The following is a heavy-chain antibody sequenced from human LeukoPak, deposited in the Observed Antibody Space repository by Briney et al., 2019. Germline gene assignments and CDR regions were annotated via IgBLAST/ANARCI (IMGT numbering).Heavy chain of an antibody. D-gene: IGHD2-2*01. CDR2: ISGSGGST. J-gene: IGHJ5*02. CDR3: ARVKGPIVVGRFDP. V-gene: IGHV3-23*01. Sequence: PGGSLRLSCAASGFTFSSYAMSWVRQAPGKGLEWVSAISGSGGSTYYADSVKGRFTISRDNSKNTLYLQMNSLRAEDTAVYYCARVKGPIVVGRFDPWGQGTLVTVSS. CDR1: GFTFSSYA.